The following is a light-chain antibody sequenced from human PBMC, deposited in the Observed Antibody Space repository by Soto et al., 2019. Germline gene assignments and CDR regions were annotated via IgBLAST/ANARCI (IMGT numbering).Light chain of an antibody. V-gene: IGKV3-20*01. J-gene: IGKJ1*01. CDR1: ESVASTY. CDR3: QQYGSSPWT. CDR2: GAS. Sequence: PGATATLSFGTSESVASTYLAWYQQKPGQAPRLLVYGASTRATGIPDRFSGSGSGPDFTLSITRLQPEDCAVYFCQQYGSSPWTSGQGTKVDI.